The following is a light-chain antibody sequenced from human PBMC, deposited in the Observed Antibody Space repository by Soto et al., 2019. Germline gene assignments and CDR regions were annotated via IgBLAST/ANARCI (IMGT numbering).Light chain of an antibody. J-gene: IGKJ4*01. Sequence: IVLTQSPGTLSLSPGERTTLSCRASQSISRYLAWYQHKPGQAPRLLISDASNRATGIPARFSGSGSGTDFTLTISSLEPEDFAVYYCQQRSNWPALTFGGGTKVDI. CDR2: DAS. CDR3: QQRSNWPALT. CDR1: QSISRY. V-gene: IGKV3-11*01.